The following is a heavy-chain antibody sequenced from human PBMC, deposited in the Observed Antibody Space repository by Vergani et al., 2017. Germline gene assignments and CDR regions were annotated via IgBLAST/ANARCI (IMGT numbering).Heavy chain of an antibody. CDR3: YTDYHDY. D-gene: IGHD2-2*02. CDR2: IRSKNDGGTA. V-gene: IGHV3-15*01. Sequence: VQLVESGGGVVQPGRSLRLSCAASGITFKNAWINWVRQAPGKGLEWIGRIRSKNDGGTADYAAPLNGRFTISRDDSKDSAFLLVNNLKTEDTAVYFCYTDYHDYWGQGTLVTVSS. CDR1: GITFKNAW. J-gene: IGHJ4*02.